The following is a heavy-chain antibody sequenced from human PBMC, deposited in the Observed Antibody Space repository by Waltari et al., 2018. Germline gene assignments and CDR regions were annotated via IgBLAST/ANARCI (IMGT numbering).Heavy chain of an antibody. CDR2: IDYTGST. D-gene: IGHD3-16*01. CDR1: GASINSLY. CDR3: ARQQFGSEYYYGMDV. V-gene: IGHV4-59*08. Sequence: QVQLQESGPGLVKPSETLSLSCAVSGASINSLYWSWIRQSPGRGLEWIGYIDYTGSTRYNPSRQGRAIISLGPSKEHFSLKLRSVTATDTAVYYCARQQFGSEYYYGMDVWGQGTTVTVS. J-gene: IGHJ6*02.